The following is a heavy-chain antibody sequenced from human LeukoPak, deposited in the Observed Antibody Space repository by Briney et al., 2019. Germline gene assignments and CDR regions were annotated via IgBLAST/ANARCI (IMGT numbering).Heavy chain of an antibody. CDR3: ARTFRAAHFDY. J-gene: IGHJ4*02. CDR2: IYYSGST. CDR1: GGSISSSSYY. D-gene: IGHD3-16*01. Sequence: SETLSLTCTVSGGSISSSSYYLGWIRQPPGKGLEWIGSIYYSGSTYYNPSLKSRVTISVDTSKNQFSLKLSSVTAADTAVYYCARTFRAAHFDYWGQGTLVTVSS. V-gene: IGHV4-39*01.